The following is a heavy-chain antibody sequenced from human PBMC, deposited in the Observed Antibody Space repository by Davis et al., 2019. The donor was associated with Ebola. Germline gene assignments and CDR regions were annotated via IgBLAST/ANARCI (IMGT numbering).Heavy chain of an antibody. CDR2: INHSGST. Sequence: SETLSLTCAVYGGSFSGYYWSWIRQPPGKGLEWIGEINHSGSTNYNPSLKSRVTISVDTSKNQFSLKLSSVTAADTAVYYCAIAPYMAQGVIMDNWFDPWGQGTLVTVSS. V-gene: IGHV4-34*01. CDR3: AIAPYMAQGVIMDNWFDP. D-gene: IGHD3-10*01. CDR1: GGSFSGYY. J-gene: IGHJ5*02.